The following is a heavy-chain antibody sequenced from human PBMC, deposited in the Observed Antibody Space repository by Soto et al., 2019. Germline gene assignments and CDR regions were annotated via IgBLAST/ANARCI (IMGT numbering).Heavy chain of an antibody. Sequence: ASVKVACKASGYTFTSYYMHWVRQDPGQGLEWMGIINPSGGSTSYAQKFQGRVTMTRDTSTSTVYMELSSLRSEDTAVYYCATPIYDILTGSYYYYGMDVWGQGTTVTVSS. D-gene: IGHD3-9*01. CDR1: GYTFTSYY. J-gene: IGHJ6*02. CDR2: INPSGGST. CDR3: ATPIYDILTGSYYYYGMDV. V-gene: IGHV1-46*01.